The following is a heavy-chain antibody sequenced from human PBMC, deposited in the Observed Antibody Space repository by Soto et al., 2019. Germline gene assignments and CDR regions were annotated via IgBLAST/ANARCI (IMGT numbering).Heavy chain of an antibody. CDR2: ITPTLNIA. CDR1: GGTFSSYT. D-gene: IGHD1-26*01. J-gene: IGHJ4*02. CDR3: ARGYYSGSNPSSFDY. Sequence: QLQLVQSGAEVREPGSSVKVSCKASGGTFSSYTVIWVRQAPGQGLEWMGGITPTLNIAKYAEKFQVRVTITADEATRTVNMHLSSLRSEDTAGYFCARGYYSGSNPSSFDYWGQGTLVACSS. V-gene: IGHV1-69*01.